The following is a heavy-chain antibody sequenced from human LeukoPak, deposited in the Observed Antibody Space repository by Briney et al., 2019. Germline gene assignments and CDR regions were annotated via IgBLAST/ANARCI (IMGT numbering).Heavy chain of an antibody. J-gene: IGHJ6*03. CDR2: INHSGST. D-gene: IGHD3-3*01. V-gene: IGHV4-34*01. Sequence: PSETLSLTCAVYGGSFSGYYWSWIRQPPGKGLEWIGEINHSGSTNYNPSLKSRVTISVDTSKNQFSLKLSSVTAADTAVYYCARGFGNRNYYYYYYMDVWGKGTTVTVSS. CDR3: ARGFGNRNYYYYYYMDV. CDR1: GGSFSGYY.